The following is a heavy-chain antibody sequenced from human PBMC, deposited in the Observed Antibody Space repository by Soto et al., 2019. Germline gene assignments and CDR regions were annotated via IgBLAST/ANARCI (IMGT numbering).Heavy chain of an antibody. Sequence: QVQLVQSGAEVKNPGASVKVSCKPSGYTFTNYAITWVRQAPGQGLEWMGWISGYNGKTNYAQNFQGRLTMTTDSSTSTAYMELRSLSFDDTAVYYCARVLITMIRGPDYYGMDVWGQGTTVTVSS. CDR1: GYTFTNYA. CDR2: ISGYNGKT. J-gene: IGHJ6*02. CDR3: ARVLITMIRGPDYYGMDV. V-gene: IGHV1-18*04. D-gene: IGHD3-10*01.